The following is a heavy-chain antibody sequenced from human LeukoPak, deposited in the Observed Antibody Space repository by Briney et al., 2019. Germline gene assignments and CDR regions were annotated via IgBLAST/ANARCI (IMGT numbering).Heavy chain of an antibody. CDR2: IFYSGST. D-gene: IGHD2-2*01. CDR1: SGSISTSNYY. V-gene: IGHV4-39*07. CDR3: AREGPAAAFDY. J-gene: IGHJ4*02. Sequence: SETLSLTCTVSSGSISTSNYYWGWVRQPPGKALEWIGNIFYSGSTYYSPSLKSRVTISLDTSRNQFSLKLNSVTAADTAVYYCAREGPAAAFDYWGQGTLVTVSS.